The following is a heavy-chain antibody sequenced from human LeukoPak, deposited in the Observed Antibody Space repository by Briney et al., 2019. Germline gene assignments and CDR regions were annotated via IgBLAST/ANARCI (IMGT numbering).Heavy chain of an antibody. D-gene: IGHD6-13*01. Sequence: PGGSLRLSCAASGFTFSNAWMSWVRQAPGKGLEWVGRIKSKTDGGTTDYAAPVKGRFTISRDDSKNTLYLQMNSLKTEDTAVYYCTTEPDSSSWPEDWGQGTLVTVSS. J-gene: IGHJ4*02. V-gene: IGHV3-15*01. CDR3: TTEPDSSSWPED. CDR1: GFTFSNAW. CDR2: IKSKTDGGTT.